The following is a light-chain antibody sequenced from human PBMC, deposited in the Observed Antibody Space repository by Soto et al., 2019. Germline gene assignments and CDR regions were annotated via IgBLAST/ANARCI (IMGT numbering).Light chain of an antibody. J-gene: IGLJ2*01. CDR2: DVS. CDR3: SSYTSSSTLVV. V-gene: IGLV2-14*01. CDR1: SSDVGGYNY. Sequence: QSALTQPASVSGSPGQSITISCTGTSSDVGGYNYVSWYQQHPGKAPKLMIYDVSNRASGVSNRFSGSKSGNTPSLTISGLQAEDEADYYCSSYTSSSTLVVFGGGTQLAVL.